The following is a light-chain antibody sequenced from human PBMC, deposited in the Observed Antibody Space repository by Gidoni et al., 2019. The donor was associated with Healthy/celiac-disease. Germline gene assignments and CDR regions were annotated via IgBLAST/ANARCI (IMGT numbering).Light chain of an antibody. CDR2: DAS. V-gene: IGKV3-11*01. Sequence: EIVLTQSPATLSLSPGERATLSFRASQSVSSYLAWYQQKPGQAPRLLIYDASNRATGLPARFSGSGSGTDFTLTISSLEPEDFAVYYCQQRSNWPPEYTFGQGTKLEIK. CDR3: QQRSNWPPEYT. J-gene: IGKJ2*01. CDR1: QSVSSY.